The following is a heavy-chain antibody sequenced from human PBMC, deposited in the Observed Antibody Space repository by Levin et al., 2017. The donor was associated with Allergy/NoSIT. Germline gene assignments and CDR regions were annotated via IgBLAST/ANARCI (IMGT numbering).Heavy chain of an antibody. J-gene: IGHJ4*02. Sequence: GESLKTSCAASGFIFDDYAMHWVRQAPGKGLEWVSLVSWDGGSAYYADSVKGRFTISRDNSKNSLYLQMHTLRAEDTALYYCAKDKLSHAPSGIDYWGQGTLVTVSS. D-gene: IGHD3-10*01. CDR2: VSWDGGSA. CDR1: GFIFDDYA. V-gene: IGHV3-43D*03. CDR3: AKDKLSHAPSGIDY.